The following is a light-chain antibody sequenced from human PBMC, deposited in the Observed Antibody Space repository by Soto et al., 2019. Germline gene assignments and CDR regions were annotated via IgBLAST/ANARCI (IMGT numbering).Light chain of an antibody. CDR2: DVN. CDR3: CSYAGSYTVV. J-gene: IGLJ2*01. Sequence: QSALTQPRSVSGSPGQSVTISCTGASTNVGNYNYVSWYQQHPGKAPKLIIYDVNKRPSGVPDRFSGSKSGNTASLTISGLQAEDEAYYYCCSYAGSYTVVFGGGTKLTVL. CDR1: STNVGNYNY. V-gene: IGLV2-11*01.